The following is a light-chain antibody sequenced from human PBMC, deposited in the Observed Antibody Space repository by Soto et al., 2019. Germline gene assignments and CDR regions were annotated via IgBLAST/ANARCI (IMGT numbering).Light chain of an antibody. CDR3: AAWDDCLNGYYA. J-gene: IGLJ1*01. V-gene: IGLV1-44*01. CDR1: SSNIGSNT. CDR2: SNN. Sequence: QSVLTQPPSASGTPGRRVTISCSGSSSNIGSNTVNWYQQLPGTAPKLLIYSNNQRPSGVPDRFSGSKSGTSASLAISGLQSEDEDDYSCAAWDDCLNGYYAFGPGTKVTVL.